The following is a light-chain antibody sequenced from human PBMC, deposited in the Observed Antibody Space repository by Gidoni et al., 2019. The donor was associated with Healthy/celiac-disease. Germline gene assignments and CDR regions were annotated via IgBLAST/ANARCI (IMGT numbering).Light chain of an antibody. CDR2: DAS. Sequence: EIVWTQSPATLSLSPGERATLSCRASQSVSSYLAWYQQKPGQAPRLLIYDASNRATDIPARFSGSGSGTDFTLTISSLEPEDFAVYYCQQRSNWPLPFGGGTKVEIK. CDR1: QSVSSY. J-gene: IGKJ4*01. V-gene: IGKV3-11*01. CDR3: QQRSNWPLP.